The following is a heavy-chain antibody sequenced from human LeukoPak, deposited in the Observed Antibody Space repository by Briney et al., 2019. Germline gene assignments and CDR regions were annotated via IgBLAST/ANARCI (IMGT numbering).Heavy chain of an antibody. V-gene: IGHV4-34*01. CDR1: GGSFSGYY. CDR2: INHSGST. CDR3: ARRGENYYDSSGYYPGY. Sequence: SETLSLTCAVYGGSFSGYYWSWIRQPPGKGLEWIGEINHSGSTNYNPSLKSRVTISVDTSKNQFSLKLSSVTAADTAVYYCARRGENYYDSSGYYPGYWGQGTLVTVSS. D-gene: IGHD3-22*01. J-gene: IGHJ4*02.